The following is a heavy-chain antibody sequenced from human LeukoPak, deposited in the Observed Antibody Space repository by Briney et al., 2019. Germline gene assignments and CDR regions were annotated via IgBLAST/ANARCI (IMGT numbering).Heavy chain of an antibody. V-gene: IGHV4-4*07. CDR1: GGSISSYY. CDR3: ARDRSGYGDHTLYNWFDP. D-gene: IGHD4-17*01. J-gene: IGHJ5*02. CDR2: IYTSGST. Sequence: SETLSITCTVSGGSISSYYWSWIRQPAGKGLEWIGRIYTSGSTNYNPSLKSRVTMSVDTSKNQFSLKLSSVTAADTAVYYCARDRSGYGDHTLYNWFDPWGQGTLVTVSS.